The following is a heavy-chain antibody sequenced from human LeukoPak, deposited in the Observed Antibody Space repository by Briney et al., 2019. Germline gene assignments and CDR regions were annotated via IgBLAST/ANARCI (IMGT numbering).Heavy chain of an antibody. CDR2: ISAYNGNT. CDR1: GYTFTSYG. CDR3: AATRVVGALFDY. V-gene: IGHV1-18*01. J-gene: IGHJ4*02. Sequence: ASVKVSRKASGYTFTSYGISWVRQAPGQGLEWMGWISAYNGNTNYAQNLQGRVTMTTDTSTSTAYMELRSLRTDDTAVYYCAATRVVGALFDYWGQGTLVTVSS. D-gene: IGHD1-26*01.